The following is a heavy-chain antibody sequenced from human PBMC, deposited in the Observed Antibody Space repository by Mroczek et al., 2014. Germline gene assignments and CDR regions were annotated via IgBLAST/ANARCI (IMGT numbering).Heavy chain of an antibody. V-gene: IGHV4-31*03. CDR1: GGSISSGGYY. D-gene: IGHD2-2*01. Sequence: QVQLQESGPGLVKPSQTLSLTCTVSGGSISSGGYYWSWIRQHPGKGLEWIGYIYYSGSTYYNPSLKSRVTISVDTSKNQFSLKLSSVTAADTAVYYCARSGPNRFVVVPAAVPGGFDYWGQGTLVTVSS. CDR3: ARSGPNRFVVVPAAVPGGFDY. J-gene: IGHJ4*02. CDR2: IYYSGST.